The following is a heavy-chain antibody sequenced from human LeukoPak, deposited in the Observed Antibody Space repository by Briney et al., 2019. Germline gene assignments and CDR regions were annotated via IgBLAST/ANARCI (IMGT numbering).Heavy chain of an antibody. J-gene: IGHJ4*02. CDR2: IFHSGST. V-gene: IGHV4-38-2*01. D-gene: IGHD4-11*01. CDR3: ARAGWTTLTYFDY. Sequence: SETLSLTCAVSGYSFSSGYYWGWIRQPPGKGLEWIGSIFHSGSTYYNPSLQSRVTISVDTSKNQFSLKLSSVTAADTAVYYCARAGWTTLTYFDYWGQGTLLTVSS. CDR1: GYSFSSGYY.